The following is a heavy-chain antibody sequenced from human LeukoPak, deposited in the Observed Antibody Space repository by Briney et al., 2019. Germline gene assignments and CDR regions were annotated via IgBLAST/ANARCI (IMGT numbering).Heavy chain of an antibody. CDR3: ARERYKPGLVDWFDP. D-gene: IGHD3/OR15-3a*01. J-gene: IGHJ5*02. V-gene: IGHV4-61*02. Sequence: PSQTLSLTCTVSGGSISSGSYYWSWIRQPAGKGLEWIGRIYTSGSTNYNPSLKSRVTISVDTSKNQFSLKLSSVTAADTAVYYCARERYKPGLVDWFDPWGQGTLVTVSS. CDR2: IYTSGST. CDR1: GGSISSGSYY.